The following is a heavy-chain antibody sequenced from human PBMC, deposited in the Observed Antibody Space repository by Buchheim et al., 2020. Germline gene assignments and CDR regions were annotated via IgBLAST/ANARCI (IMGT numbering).Heavy chain of an antibody. J-gene: IGHJ6*02. CDR3: ARDRSSTMVRGVICYYGMDV. D-gene: IGHD3-10*01. V-gene: IGHV1-2*02. CDR2: INPNSGGT. CDR1: GYTFTGYY. Sequence: QVQLVQSGAEVKKPGASVKVSCKASGYTFTGYYMHWVRQAPGQGLEWMGWINPNSGGTNYAQKFQGRVTMTRDTSISTVYMEMSRLRSDDTAVYYCARDRSSTMVRGVICYYGMDVWGLGTT.